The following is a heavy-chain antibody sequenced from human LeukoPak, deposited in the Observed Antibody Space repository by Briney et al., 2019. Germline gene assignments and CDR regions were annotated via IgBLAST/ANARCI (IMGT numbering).Heavy chain of an antibody. CDR2: IHPNSGGT. D-gene: IGHD3-3*01. Sequence: ASVKVSCKASGYTFTGYYMHWVRQAPGQGLEWMGWIHPNSGGTNYAQKFQGRVTMTRDTSISTAYMELSRLRSDDTAVYYCARDTYDFWSGCYSYFDYWGQGTLVTVSS. CDR3: ARDTYDFWSGCYSYFDY. V-gene: IGHV1-2*02. CDR1: GYTFTGYY. J-gene: IGHJ4*02.